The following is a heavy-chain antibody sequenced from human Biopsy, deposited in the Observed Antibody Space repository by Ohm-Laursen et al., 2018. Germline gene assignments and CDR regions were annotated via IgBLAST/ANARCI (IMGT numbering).Heavy chain of an antibody. D-gene: IGHD3-22*01. V-gene: IGHV4-34*01. CDR3: VRGVDYYDPYHYYALDV. J-gene: IGHJ6*02. CDR1: GESFNGYY. CDR2: INHSGRA. Sequence: TLSLTCAVYGESFNGYYWSWIRQTPGKGLEWIGEINHSGRANYNPSLKSRVTISVDTSKNQFSLKVRSVTAADTAVYYCVRGVDYYDPYHYYALDVWGQGTAVTVSS.